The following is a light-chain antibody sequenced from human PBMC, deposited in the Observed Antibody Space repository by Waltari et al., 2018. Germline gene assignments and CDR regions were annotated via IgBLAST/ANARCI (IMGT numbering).Light chain of an antibody. J-gene: IGKJ1*01. V-gene: IGKV1-5*03. CDR2: KAS. Sequence: DIQMTQSPSTLSAYVRDRVTITCRSSQTISSWLAWYQQKPGKAPKLLIYKASSLESGVPSRFSGSGSGTEFTLTISSLQPDDFATYYCQHYNSYGTFGQGTKVEF. CDR3: QHYNSYGT. CDR1: QTISSW.